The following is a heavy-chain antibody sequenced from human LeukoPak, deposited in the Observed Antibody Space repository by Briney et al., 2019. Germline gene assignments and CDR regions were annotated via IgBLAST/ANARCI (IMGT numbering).Heavy chain of an antibody. CDR2: ISSSSSTI. V-gene: IGHV3-48*04. D-gene: IGHD4-17*01. CDR1: GFTFSSYS. CDR3: ARDQAEHGDYEAVYFDY. J-gene: IGHJ4*02. Sequence: GGSLRLSCAASGFTFSSYSMNWVRQAPGKGLEWVSYISSSSSTIYYADSVKGRFTISRDNAKNSLYLQMNSLRAEDTAVYYCARDQAEHGDYEAVYFDYWGQGTLVTVSS.